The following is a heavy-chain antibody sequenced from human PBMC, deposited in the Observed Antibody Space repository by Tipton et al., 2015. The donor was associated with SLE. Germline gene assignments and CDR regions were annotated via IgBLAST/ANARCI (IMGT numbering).Heavy chain of an antibody. CDR3: AMAARPYYYMDV. D-gene: IGHD6-6*01. CDR1: GGSFSGYY. V-gene: IGHV4-59*10. CDR2: FYTSGST. Sequence: TLSLTCAVYGGSFSGYYWSWIRQPAGKGLEWIGRFYTSGSTKYNPSLKSRVTISEDTSKNQFSLKLSSVTAADTAVYYCAMAARPYYYMDVWGKGTTVTVSS. J-gene: IGHJ6*03.